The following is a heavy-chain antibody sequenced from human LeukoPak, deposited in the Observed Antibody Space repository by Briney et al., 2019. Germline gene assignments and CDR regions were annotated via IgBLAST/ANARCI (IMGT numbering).Heavy chain of an antibody. D-gene: IGHD3-22*01. CDR2: IYTSGSI. CDR1: GGSISSGSYY. Sequence: PSETLSLTCTVSGGSISSGSYYWSWIRQPAGKGLEWIGRIYTSGSINYNPSLKSRVTISVDTSKNQFSLKLSSVTAADTAVYYCARVGITMIVVLWGQGTLVTVSS. CDR3: ARVGITMIVVL. J-gene: IGHJ4*02. V-gene: IGHV4-61*02.